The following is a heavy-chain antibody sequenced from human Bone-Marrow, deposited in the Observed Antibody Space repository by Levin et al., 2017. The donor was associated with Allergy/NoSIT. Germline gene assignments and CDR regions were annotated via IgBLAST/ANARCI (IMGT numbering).Heavy chain of an antibody. CDR1: GFRFGDYA. Sequence: PGGSLRLSCTASGFRFGDYAMSWFRQAPGKGLEWVGYIRGIIYGATTKYAASVRGRFTISRDDSKSITYLHMNGLQSDDTAIYYCTRVARGPGLRLEDYWGRGTLVTVSA. J-gene: IGHJ4*02. CDR3: TRVARGPGLRLEDY. V-gene: IGHV3-49*03. CDR2: IRGIIYGATT. D-gene: IGHD2-21*02.